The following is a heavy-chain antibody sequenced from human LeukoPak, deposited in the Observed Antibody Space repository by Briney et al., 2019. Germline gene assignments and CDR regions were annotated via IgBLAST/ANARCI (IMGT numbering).Heavy chain of an antibody. J-gene: IGHJ4*02. CDR1: GFTFSSYW. Sequence: GGSLRLSCAASGFTFSSYWMSWVRQAPGKGLEWVANIKQDGSEKYYVDSVKGRFTISRDNAKNSLYLQMNSLRADDTAVYYCARDQGFWTDTYFDYWGQGTLVTVSS. CDR2: IKQDGSEK. V-gene: IGHV3-7*01. CDR3: ARDQGFWTDTYFDY. D-gene: IGHD3/OR15-3a*01.